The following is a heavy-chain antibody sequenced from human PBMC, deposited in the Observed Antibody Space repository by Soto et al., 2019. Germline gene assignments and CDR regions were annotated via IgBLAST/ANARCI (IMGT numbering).Heavy chain of an antibody. V-gene: IGHV3-21*04. CDR1: GFTFSSYS. Sequence: GGSLRLSCAASGFTFSSYSMNWVRQAPGKGLEWVSSISSSSSYIYYADSVKGRFTISRDNAKNSLYLQMNSLRAEDTAVYYCARDRELGSYYGMDVWGQGTTVTVSS. D-gene: IGHD1-26*01. J-gene: IGHJ6*02. CDR2: ISSSSSYI. CDR3: ARDRELGSYYGMDV.